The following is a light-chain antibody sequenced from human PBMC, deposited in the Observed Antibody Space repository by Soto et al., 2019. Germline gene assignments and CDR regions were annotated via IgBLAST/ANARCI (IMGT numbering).Light chain of an antibody. Sequence: EIVLTQSPATLSLSPGERATLSCRASQSVSSYLAWYRQKPGQAPRLLIYDASNRATGIPARFSGSGSGTDFTLTISSLEPEDFAVYYCQQRSNWPITVGQGTRLEIK. J-gene: IGKJ5*01. CDR3: QQRSNWPIT. CDR1: QSVSSY. V-gene: IGKV3-11*01. CDR2: DAS.